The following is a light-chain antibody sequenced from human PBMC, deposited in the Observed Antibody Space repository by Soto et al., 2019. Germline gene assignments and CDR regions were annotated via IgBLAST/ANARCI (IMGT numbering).Light chain of an antibody. Sequence: VLTQSPGTLSLSPGERATLSCRASQTVSSNYLAWYQQKPGQAPRLLIYGASSRATGIPDRFSGSGSGTDFTLTISRLETEDFAVYYCQQYGWSPYTFGQGTKLEIK. CDR1: QTVSSNY. J-gene: IGKJ2*01. CDR3: QQYGWSPYT. V-gene: IGKV3-20*01. CDR2: GAS.